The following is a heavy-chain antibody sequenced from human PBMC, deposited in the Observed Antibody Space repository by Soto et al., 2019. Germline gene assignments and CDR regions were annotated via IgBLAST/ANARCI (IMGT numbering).Heavy chain of an antibody. V-gene: IGHV4-34*01. Sequence: QVQLQQWGAGLLKPSETLSLTCAVYGGFVSSGSYYWSWIRQPPGKRLEWIGEKSHSGGTHFISYLKLLVTISVDTSRNQSSLKMSSVTAPDTALYYCARVERGTATTVVDAFDIWGPGTMVTVSS. CDR3: ARVERGTATTVVDAFDI. D-gene: IGHD1-1*01. J-gene: IGHJ3*02. CDR1: GGFVSSGSYY. CDR2: KSHSGGT.